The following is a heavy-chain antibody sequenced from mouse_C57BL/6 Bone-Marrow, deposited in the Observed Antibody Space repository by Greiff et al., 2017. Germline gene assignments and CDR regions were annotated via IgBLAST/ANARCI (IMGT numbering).Heavy chain of an antibody. Sequence: VQLQQPGAELVMPGASVKLSCKASGYTFTSYWMHWVKQRPGQGLEWIGEIDPSDSYTNYNQKFKGKSTLTVDKSSSTAYMQLSSLTSEDSAVYYCARQTTVVDYYARDYWGQGTSVTVSS. CDR2: IDPSDSYT. J-gene: IGHJ4*01. CDR1: GYTFTSYW. D-gene: IGHD1-1*01. V-gene: IGHV1-69*01. CDR3: ARQTTVVDYYARDY.